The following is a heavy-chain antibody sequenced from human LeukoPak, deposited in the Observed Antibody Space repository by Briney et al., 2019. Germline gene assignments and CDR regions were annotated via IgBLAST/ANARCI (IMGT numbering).Heavy chain of an antibody. D-gene: IGHD3-9*01. V-gene: IGHV3-23*01. CDR2: ISGSGGST. Sequence: PGGSLRLSCAASGFTFSSYAMSWVRQAPGKGLEWVSAISGSGGSTYYADSVKGRFTISRDNSKNTLYLQMNGLRAEDTAVYYCAKGVYYDILTGYYPFDYWGQGTLVTVSS. CDR3: AKGVYYDILTGYYPFDY. J-gene: IGHJ4*02. CDR1: GFTFSSYA.